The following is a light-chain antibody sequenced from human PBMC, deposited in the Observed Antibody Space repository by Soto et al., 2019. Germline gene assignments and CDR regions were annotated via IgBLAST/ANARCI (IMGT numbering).Light chain of an antibody. J-gene: IGKJ1*01. CDR2: GAS. V-gene: IGKV3-15*01. CDR3: QHYSTWLWT. CDR1: QSVDSK. Sequence: EIVMTQSPATLSVSPGERATLSCRASQSVDSKLAWYQQKPGQGPRLLIYGASSRATGIPARFSGSGSGTEFTLAISSLQSEDFAFYYCQHYSTWLWTFGQGTKVEIK.